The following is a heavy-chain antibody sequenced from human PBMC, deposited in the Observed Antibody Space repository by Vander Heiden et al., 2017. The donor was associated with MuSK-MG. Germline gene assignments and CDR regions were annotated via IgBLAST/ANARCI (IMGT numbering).Heavy chain of an antibody. CDR1: GYSFSSFW. J-gene: IGHJ5*02. V-gene: IGHV5-51*01. Sequence: EVQLEQSGPEVKKPGESLKISCKASGYSFSSFWIGWVRQMPGKGLEWMGIIYPGDSETTYSPSFEGQVTISVDKSISTAYLQWTSLKASDTATYYCARGRRPGGSNWFDPWGQGTLVTVSS. D-gene: IGHD1-1*01. CDR3: ARGRRPGGSNWFDP. CDR2: IYPGDSET.